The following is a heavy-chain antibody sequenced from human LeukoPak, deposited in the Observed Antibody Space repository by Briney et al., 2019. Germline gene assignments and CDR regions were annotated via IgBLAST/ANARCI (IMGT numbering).Heavy chain of an antibody. CDR1: GYTFISYD. Sequence: GAPVKVSCKASGYTFISYDINWVRQATGQGLEWMGYMNPNSGNTRYAQKFQGRVTMTRNTSISTAYMELSSLRSEDTAVYYCTRVPRAAVGIWGQGTMVTVSS. D-gene: IGHD6-19*01. J-gene: IGHJ3*02. CDR2: MNPNSGNT. CDR3: TRVPRAAVGI. V-gene: IGHV1-8*01.